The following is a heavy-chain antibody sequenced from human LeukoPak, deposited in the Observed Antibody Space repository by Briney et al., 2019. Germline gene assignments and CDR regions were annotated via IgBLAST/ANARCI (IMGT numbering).Heavy chain of an antibody. D-gene: IGHD3-22*01. V-gene: IGHV1-18*01. CDR2: INAYNGNT. CDR1: GHTFTSYG. CDR3: ARGVSSVRHASSGYPYYYYMDV. J-gene: IGHJ6*03. Sequence: ASVKVSCKASGHTFTSYGISWVRQAPGQGLEWMGLINAYNGNTNYAQKLQGRVTMTTDTSTSTAYMELRSLRSDDTAVYYCARGVSSVRHASSGYPYYYYMDVWGKGTTVTISS.